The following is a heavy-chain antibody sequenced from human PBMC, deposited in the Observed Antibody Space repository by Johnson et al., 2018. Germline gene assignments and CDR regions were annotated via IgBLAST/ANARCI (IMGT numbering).Heavy chain of an antibody. V-gene: IGHV3-74*01. CDR3: ANDGFSYGYPFDI. Sequence: VQLQESGGGLVQXGGSLRLXCAASGFTFSSYWMHWVRQAPGKGLVWVSRINSDGSTTHYADFVKGRFTISRDNAKNTLYLQINSPRAEDTAVYYCANDGFSYGYPFDIWGQGTMVTVSS. CDR2: INSDGSTT. D-gene: IGHD5-18*01. CDR1: GFTFSSYW. J-gene: IGHJ3*02.